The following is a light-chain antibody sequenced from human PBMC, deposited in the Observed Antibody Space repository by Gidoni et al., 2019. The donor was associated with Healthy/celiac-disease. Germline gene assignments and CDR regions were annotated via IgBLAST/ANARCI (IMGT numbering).Light chain of an antibody. CDR1: QSVSSSY. CDR3: QQYGSSQGYT. V-gene: IGKV3-20*01. Sequence: EIVLTQSPGTLSLSPGERATLSCRASQSVSSSYLAWYQQKPGQAPRLLIYGASSRATGIPDRFSGSGSGTDFTLTISRLEPEDFTVYYCQQYGSSQGYTFGQXTKLDIK. J-gene: IGKJ2*01. CDR2: GAS.